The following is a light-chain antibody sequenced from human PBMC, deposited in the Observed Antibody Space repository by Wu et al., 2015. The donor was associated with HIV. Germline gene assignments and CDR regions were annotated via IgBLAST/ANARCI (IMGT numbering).Light chain of an antibody. V-gene: IGKV1-39*01. CDR1: QNINDY. Sequence: DIQMTQSPSSLSASVGDRVTITCRASQNINDYLNWYQQKPGKAPKLLIYAASTLQSGVPSRFSGSGSGTFFTLTISSLRPEDFASYYCQKYNTAPWTFGQGTKVEMK. CDR2: AAS. J-gene: IGKJ1*01. CDR3: QKYNTAPWT.